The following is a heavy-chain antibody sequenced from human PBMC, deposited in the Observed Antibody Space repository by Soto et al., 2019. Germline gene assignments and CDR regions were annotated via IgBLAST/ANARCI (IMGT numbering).Heavy chain of an antibody. CDR3: AREGDDHGDYRNGMDV. CDR2: TYHSGST. CDR1: GYSISSGYY. D-gene: IGHD4-17*01. V-gene: IGHV4-38-2*02. Sequence: SETLSLTCAVSGYSISSGYYWGWIRQPPGKGLEWIGSTYHSGSTYYNPSLKSRVTISVDTSKNQFSLKLSSVTAADTAVYYCAREGDDHGDYRNGMDVWGQGTTVTVSS. J-gene: IGHJ6*02.